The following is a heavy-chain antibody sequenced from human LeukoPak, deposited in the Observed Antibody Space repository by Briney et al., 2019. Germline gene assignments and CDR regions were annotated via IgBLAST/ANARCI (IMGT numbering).Heavy chain of an antibody. Sequence: XAAXXFTXSXYAMSWVRQAPGKGVEWVSAISGSGGSTYYADSVKGGLTISRDNTKKTLYMQMNSLRAEDTAVYYCAKDGYDYYYYYMDVWGKGTTVTVSS. J-gene: IGHJ6*03. CDR2: ISGSGGST. CDR1: XFTXSXYA. V-gene: IGHV3-23*01. CDR3: AKDGYDYYYYYMDV. D-gene: IGHD1-1*01.